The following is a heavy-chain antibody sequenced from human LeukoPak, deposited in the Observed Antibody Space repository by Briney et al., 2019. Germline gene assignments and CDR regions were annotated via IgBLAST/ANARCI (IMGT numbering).Heavy chain of an antibody. V-gene: IGHV3-66*01. CDR3: ARDFGNYGGNSIDY. J-gene: IGHJ4*02. CDR1: GFTVSSYY. CDR2: IYSSGGT. D-gene: IGHD4-23*01. Sequence: GRSLRLSCAASGFTVSSYYMSWVRQAPGKGLEWVSVIYSSGGTNYADSVRGRFTISRDNSRNTLYLQMNGLRAEDTAVYYCARDFGNYGGNSIDYWGQGTLVTVSS.